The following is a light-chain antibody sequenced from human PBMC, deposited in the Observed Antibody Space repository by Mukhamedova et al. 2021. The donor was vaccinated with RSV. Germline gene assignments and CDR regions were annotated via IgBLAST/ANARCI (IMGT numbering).Light chain of an antibody. CDR3: QQYNDYSWT. CDR2: KAS. V-gene: IGKV1-5*03. J-gene: IGKJ1*01. Sequence: WYQRRVHGKAPKLLIYKASDLEGGVPSRFSGSGSGTEFTLTISSLQPEDFATYYCQQYNDYSWTFGQGTRVEIK.